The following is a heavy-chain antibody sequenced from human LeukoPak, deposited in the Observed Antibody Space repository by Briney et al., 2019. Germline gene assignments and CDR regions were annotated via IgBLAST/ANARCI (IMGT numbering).Heavy chain of an antibody. D-gene: IGHD5-18*01. Sequence: GGSLRLSCAASGFTFSSYWMHWVRQAPGKGLVWVSRINSDGSSTSYADSVKGRFTISRDNAKNTLYLQMNSQRAEDTAVYYCARVDTAMVDVYFDYWGQGTLVTVSS. V-gene: IGHV3-74*01. J-gene: IGHJ4*02. CDR1: GFTFSSYW. CDR2: INSDGSST. CDR3: ARVDTAMVDVYFDY.